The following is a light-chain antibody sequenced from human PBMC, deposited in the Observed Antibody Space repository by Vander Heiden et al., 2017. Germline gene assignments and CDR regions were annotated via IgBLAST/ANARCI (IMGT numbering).Light chain of an antibody. J-gene: IGKJ1*01. Sequence: AIQMTQSPSSLSASVGDRVTITCRASQGIRNDLGWYQQKPGKAPKLLIYAASSLQSGVPSRFSGSASGTDFTLSISILQPEDFTTYYCLRDETYPRTFGQGTKVEIK. V-gene: IGKV1-6*01. CDR3: LRDETYPRT. CDR2: AAS. CDR1: QGIRND.